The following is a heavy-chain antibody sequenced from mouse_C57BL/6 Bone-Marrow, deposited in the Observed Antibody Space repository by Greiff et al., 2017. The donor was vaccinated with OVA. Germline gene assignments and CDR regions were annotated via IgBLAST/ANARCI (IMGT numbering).Heavy chain of an antibody. J-gene: IGHJ1*03. CDR3: TPIYSYFDV. D-gene: IGHD6-5*01. Sequence: VQLKQSGAELVRPGASVKLSCTASGFNIKDDYMHWVKQRPEQGLEWIGWIDPENGDTEYASKFQGKATITADTSSNTAYLQLSSLTSEDTAVYYCTPIYSYFDVWGTGTTVTVSS. CDR1: GFNIKDDY. V-gene: IGHV14-4*01. CDR2: IDPENGDT.